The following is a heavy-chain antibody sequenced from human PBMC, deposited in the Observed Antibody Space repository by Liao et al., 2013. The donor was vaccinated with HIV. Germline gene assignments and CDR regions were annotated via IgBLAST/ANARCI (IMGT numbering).Heavy chain of an antibody. Sequence: QVQLQESGPGLVKPSETLSLTCTVSGASISGYYWSWIRQPAGKGLEWIGRIYSTGTANYNPSLKSRVTMSIDTSKNQFSLRLTSVTAADTAVYYCAVARGDEYTGWYFDLWGRGTLVTVSS. CDR3: AVARGDEYTGWYFDL. CDR2: IYSTGTA. J-gene: IGHJ2*01. V-gene: IGHV4-4*07. CDR1: GASISGYY. D-gene: IGHD3-16*01.